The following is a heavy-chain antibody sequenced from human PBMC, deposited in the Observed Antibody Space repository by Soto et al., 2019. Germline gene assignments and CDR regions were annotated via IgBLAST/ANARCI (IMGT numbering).Heavy chain of an antibody. CDR3: ARDTGLRSSGWSYGCDV. V-gene: IGHV3-48*01. CDR2: ISGSGGTI. Sequence: EVQLVESGGGLVQPGGSLRLSCAASGFTLSSYSMHWVRQAPGKGLEWVSYISGSGGTIYYADSVKGRFTISRDNAKNSLCVQMNRLRADATAVYFCARDTGLRSSGWSYGCDVWGQGTRVTVSS. CDR1: GFTLSSYS. J-gene: IGHJ4*02. D-gene: IGHD6-19*01.